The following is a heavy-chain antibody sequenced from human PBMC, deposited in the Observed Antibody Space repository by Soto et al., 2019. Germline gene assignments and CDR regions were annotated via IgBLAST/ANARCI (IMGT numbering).Heavy chain of an antibody. V-gene: IGHV3-48*01. CDR2: ISGRSNTI. D-gene: IGHD3-22*01. Sequence: EVHLVESGGGLVQPGGPLKLSCVAYGFTFSDYSMNWVRQAPGKGREWVSFISGRSNTIYYADSVKGRFTISRDNAKNPLYLLMNSMRSEDTAVYYCTREGDGSGFFSDFWGQGALVTVSS. CDR3: TREGDGSGFFSDF. J-gene: IGHJ4*02. CDR1: GFTFSDYS.